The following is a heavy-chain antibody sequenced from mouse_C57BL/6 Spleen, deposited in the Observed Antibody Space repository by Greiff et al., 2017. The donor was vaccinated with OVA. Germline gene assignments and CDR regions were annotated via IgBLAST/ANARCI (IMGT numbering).Heavy chain of an antibody. Sequence: LVESGAELVRPGASVKLSCKASGYTFTDYYINWVKQRPGQGLEWIARIYPGSGNTYYNEKFKGKATLTAEKSSSTAYMQLSSLTSEDSAVYFCARDGGLRRGFAYWGQGTLVTVSA. D-gene: IGHD2-4*01. CDR3: ARDGGLRRGFAY. J-gene: IGHJ3*01. CDR2: IYPGSGNT. CDR1: GYTFTDYY. V-gene: IGHV1-76*01.